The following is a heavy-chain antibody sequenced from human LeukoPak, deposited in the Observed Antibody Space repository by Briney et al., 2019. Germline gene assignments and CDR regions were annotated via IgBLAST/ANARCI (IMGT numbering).Heavy chain of an antibody. CDR2: IWHDGSYK. D-gene: IGHD3-10*01. CDR3: AKDGLVWFGELN. Sequence: GGSLRLSCAASGFTFSSYGLHWVRQAPGKGLEWVAIIWHDGSYKYYAESVKGRFTISRDNSKNTLDLQMNSLRAEDTAVYYCAKDGLVWFGELNWGQGTLVTVSS. V-gene: IGHV3-33*06. J-gene: IGHJ4*02. CDR1: GFTFSSYG.